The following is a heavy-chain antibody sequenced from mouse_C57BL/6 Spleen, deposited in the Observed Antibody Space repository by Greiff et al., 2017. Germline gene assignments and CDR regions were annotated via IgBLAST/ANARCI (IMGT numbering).Heavy chain of an antibody. Sequence: EVQLVESGGGLVQPKGSLKLSCAASGFSFTTYAMNWVRQAPGKGLEWVARIRSKSNNYSTYYVDSVKDRFTISRDDSESMLYLQMNTLKSEGTAMYYCVRELLDYWGQGTSVTVSS. V-gene: IGHV10-1*01. J-gene: IGHJ4*01. CDR1: GFSFTTYA. CDR2: IRSKSNNYST. CDR3: VRELLDY.